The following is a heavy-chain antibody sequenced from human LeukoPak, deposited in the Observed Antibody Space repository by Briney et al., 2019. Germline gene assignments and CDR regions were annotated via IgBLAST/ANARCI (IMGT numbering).Heavy chain of an antibody. CDR3: ARLGGGLYQLLSSGYYFFDY. CDR1: GGSISSGGYY. V-gene: IGHV4-31*03. Sequence: SETLSLTCTVSGGSISSGGYYWSWIRQHPGKGLKWIGYIYYSGSTYYNPSLKSRVTISVDTSKNQFSLKLSSVTAADTAVYYCARLGGGLYQLLSSGYYFFDYWGQGTLVTVSS. J-gene: IGHJ4*02. D-gene: IGHD2-2*01. CDR2: IYYSGST.